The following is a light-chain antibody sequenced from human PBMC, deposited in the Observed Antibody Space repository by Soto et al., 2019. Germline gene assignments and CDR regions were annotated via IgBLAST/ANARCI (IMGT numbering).Light chain of an antibody. CDR1: HDISTF. Sequence: DIQLTPSPSLLSASIGDRVTVTCRASHDISTFLAWYQQTPGKAPKLLIYEASTLQSGVPSRFSGSGSGTEFTLTIARLLPEEFAGYRCVQLYILPLTFTHGTRLEI. CDR3: VQLYILPLT. CDR2: EAS. V-gene: IGKV1-9*01. J-gene: IGKJ5*01.